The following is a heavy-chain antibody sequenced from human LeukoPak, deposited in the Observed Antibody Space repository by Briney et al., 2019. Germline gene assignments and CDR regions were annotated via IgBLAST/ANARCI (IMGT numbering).Heavy chain of an antibody. CDR2: ISGSGGRT. V-gene: IGHV3-23*01. Sequence: PGGSLRLSCAASGFTFNSYDMRWLRQAPGKGLEGVSSISGSGGRTYYADSVKGRFTISRDNSKKTLYLQMNSLRAEDTAVYYCAKITYDILTGYYYYYHYGMDVWGQGTTVTVSS. CDR1: GFTFNSYD. CDR3: AKITYDILTGYYYYYHYGMDV. D-gene: IGHD3-9*01. J-gene: IGHJ6*02.